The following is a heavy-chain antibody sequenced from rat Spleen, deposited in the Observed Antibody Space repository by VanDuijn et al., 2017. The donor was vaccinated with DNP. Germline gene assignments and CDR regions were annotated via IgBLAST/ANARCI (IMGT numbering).Heavy chain of an antibody. V-gene: IGHV5-20*01. CDR1: GFTFSDYY. D-gene: IGHD1-1*01. J-gene: IGHJ2*01. CDR3: TRDRGGYYHSGAIFDY. Sequence: EVQLVESGGGLVQPGRSLKLSCAASGFTFSDYYMAWVRQAPKKGLEWVASISASGGSTSYRDSVKGRFTISRDNTQNSLQLQMNSLRSEDTATYYCTRDRGGYYHSGAIFDYWGQGVMVTVSS. CDR2: ISASGGST.